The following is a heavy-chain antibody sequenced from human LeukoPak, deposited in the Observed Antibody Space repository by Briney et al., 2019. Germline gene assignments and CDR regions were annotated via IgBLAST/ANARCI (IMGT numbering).Heavy chain of an antibody. CDR2: ISYDGSNK. Sequence: PGGSLRLSCAASGFTFTDYWMSWVRQAPGKGLEWVAVISYDGSNKYYADSVKGRFTISRDNSKNTLYLQMNSLRAEDTAVYYCAKIYHLEEQIYDFWSGTSPDDYWGQGTLVTVSS. D-gene: IGHD3-3*01. CDR1: GFTFTDYW. J-gene: IGHJ4*02. CDR3: AKIYHLEEQIYDFWSGTSPDDY. V-gene: IGHV3-30*18.